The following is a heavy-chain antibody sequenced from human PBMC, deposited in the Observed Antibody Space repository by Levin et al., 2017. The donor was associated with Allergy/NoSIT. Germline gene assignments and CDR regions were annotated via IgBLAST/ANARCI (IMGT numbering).Heavy chain of an antibody. J-gene: IGHJ6*03. CDR2: IYVTGST. CDR1: GDSISRGFYY. CDR3: ARDLEGFSGYKPYCYTDV. Sequence: MPSETLSLTCSVSGDSISRGFYYWSWIRQPAGEGLEWIGRIYVTGSTTYSPSLKSRVTISLDRSKDQVSLKINSVTAADTAVYYCARDLEGFSGYKPYCYTDVWGKGTTVTVSS. D-gene: IGHD5-12*01. V-gene: IGHV4-61*02.